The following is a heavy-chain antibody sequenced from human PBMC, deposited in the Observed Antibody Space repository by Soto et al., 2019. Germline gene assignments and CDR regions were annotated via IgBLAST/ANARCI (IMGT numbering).Heavy chain of an antibody. V-gene: IGHV3-74*01. D-gene: IGHD6-19*01. CDR2: LKSDGSST. J-gene: IGHJ4*02. Sequence: EVQLVESGGGLVQPGRSLRLSCAASGFTFSSYWMHWVRQAPGKGLVWVSRLKSDGSSTTYADSVKGRFTISRDNAKNTLYLQMNSLGAEDTAVYYCAREDSSGWHFDTWGQGTLVTVSS. CDR3: AREDSSGWHFDT. CDR1: GFTFSSYW.